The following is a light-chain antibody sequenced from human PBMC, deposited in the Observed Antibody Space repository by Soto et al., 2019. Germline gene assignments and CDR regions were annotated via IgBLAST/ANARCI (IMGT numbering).Light chain of an antibody. CDR3: SSYTSSSTPLV. CDR2: DVS. J-gene: IGLJ2*01. Sequence: QSALTQPASVSGSPGQSITISCTGTSSDVGGYNYVSWYQQHPGKAPKLMIYDVSNRPSGVSNRVSGSKSGNTAALTISGLQAEEEADYYCSSYTSSSTPLVFGGGTKLTVL. V-gene: IGLV2-14*01. CDR1: SSDVGGYNY.